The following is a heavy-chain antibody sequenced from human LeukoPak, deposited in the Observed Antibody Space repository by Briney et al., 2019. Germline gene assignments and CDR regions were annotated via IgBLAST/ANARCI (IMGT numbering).Heavy chain of an antibody. Sequence: SETLSLTCTVSGGFISSYYWSWIRQPPGKGLEWIGYIYYSGSTNYNPSLKSRVTISVDTSKNQFSLKLSSVTAADTAVYYCARVFSGYDYLDYWGQGTLVTVSS. J-gene: IGHJ4*02. CDR1: GGFISSYY. D-gene: IGHD5-12*01. CDR2: IYYSGST. V-gene: IGHV4-59*01. CDR3: ARVFSGYDYLDY.